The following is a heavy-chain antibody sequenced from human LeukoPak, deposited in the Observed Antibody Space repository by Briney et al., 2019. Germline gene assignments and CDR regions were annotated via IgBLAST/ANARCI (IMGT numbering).Heavy chain of an antibody. Sequence: GGSVRLSCTASGFTFGDYAMSWVRQAPGKGLEWVGFIRSKAYGGTTEYAASVKGRFTISRDDSKSIAYLQMNSLRADDTAVYYCAKEMAKPGFDYWGQGTLVTVSS. D-gene: IGHD2-8*01. CDR3: AKEMAKPGFDY. V-gene: IGHV3-49*04. CDR2: IRSKAYGGTT. CDR1: GFTFGDYA. J-gene: IGHJ4*02.